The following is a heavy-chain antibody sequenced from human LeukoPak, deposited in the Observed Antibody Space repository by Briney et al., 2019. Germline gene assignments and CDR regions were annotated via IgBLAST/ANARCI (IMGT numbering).Heavy chain of an antibody. Sequence: PGGSLRLSCAASGFTFSSYWMHWVRQAPGKGLVWVSRINSDGSSTNYADSVKGRFTISRDNAKNTLYLQMNSLRAEDTAVYYCARGGCTSTSCLKGAFDIWGQGTMVTVYS. J-gene: IGHJ3*02. V-gene: IGHV3-74*01. CDR3: ARGGCTSTSCLKGAFDI. D-gene: IGHD2-2*01. CDR1: GFTFSSYW. CDR2: INSDGSST.